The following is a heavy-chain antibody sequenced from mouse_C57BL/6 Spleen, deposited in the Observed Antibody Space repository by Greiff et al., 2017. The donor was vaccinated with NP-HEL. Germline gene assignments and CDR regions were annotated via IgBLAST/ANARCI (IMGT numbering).Heavy chain of an antibody. CDR1: GFSLTSYG. CDR3: ARNSHGYYLDY. D-gene: IGHD2-3*01. Sequence: QVQLQQSGPGLVQPSQSLSITCTVSGFSLTSYGVHWVRQSPGKGLEWLGVIWSGGSTDYNAAFISRLSISKDNSKSQVFFKMNSLQADDTAIYYCARNSHGYYLDYWGQGTTLTVSS. CDR2: IWSGGST. V-gene: IGHV2-2*01. J-gene: IGHJ2*01.